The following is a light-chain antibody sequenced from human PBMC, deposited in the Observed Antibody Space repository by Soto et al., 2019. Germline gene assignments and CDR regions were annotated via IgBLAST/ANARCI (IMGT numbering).Light chain of an antibody. CDR1: QGISTY. CDR3: QQYYSYPRT. Sequence: AIRMTQSPSSLSAATGDRVTITCRASQGISTYLALYQQKPGKAPKLLLYAASTLQSVVPSRFSGSGSGTDFTLTISCLQSEDFATYYCQQYYSYPRTFGQGTKVDIQ. CDR2: AAS. V-gene: IGKV1-8*01. J-gene: IGKJ1*01.